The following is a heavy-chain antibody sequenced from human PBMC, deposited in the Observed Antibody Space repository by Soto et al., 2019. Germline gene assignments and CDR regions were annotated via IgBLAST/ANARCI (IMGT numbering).Heavy chain of an antibody. Sequence: GGSLRLSCAASGFTFSSYAMSWVRQAPGKGLEWVSAISGSGGSTYYADSVKGRFTISRDNSKNTLYLQMNSLRAEDTAVYYCAKNYDILTGYYTRYYYGMDVWGQGTTVTVSS. CDR2: ISGSGGST. CDR3: AKNYDILTGYYTRYYYGMDV. D-gene: IGHD3-9*01. V-gene: IGHV3-23*01. J-gene: IGHJ6*02. CDR1: GFTFSSYA.